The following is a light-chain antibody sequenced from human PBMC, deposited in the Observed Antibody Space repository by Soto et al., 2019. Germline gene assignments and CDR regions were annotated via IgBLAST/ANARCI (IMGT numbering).Light chain of an antibody. V-gene: IGLV1-47*01. J-gene: IGLJ2*01. CDR3: AAWDDSLSGLVV. CDR1: SSNIGSNY. Sequence: QPVLTQPPSASGTPGQRVTISCSGSSSNIGSNYVYWYQQLPGTAPKLVIYRNNQRPSGVPDRFSGSKSGTSASLAISGLRSEDEADYYCAAWDDSLSGLVVFGGGTKLTVL. CDR2: RNN.